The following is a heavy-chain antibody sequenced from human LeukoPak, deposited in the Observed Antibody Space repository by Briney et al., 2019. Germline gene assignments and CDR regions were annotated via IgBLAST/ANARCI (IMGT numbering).Heavy chain of an antibody. D-gene: IGHD3-10*01. CDR1: GGSFSGYY. CDR3: ASVSTGGGPYFDY. CDR2: INHSGST. V-gene: IGHV4-34*01. J-gene: IGHJ4*02. Sequence: SETLSLTCAVYGGSFSGYYWSWIRQPPGKGLEWIGEINHSGSTNYNPSLKSRVTISVDTSRNQFSLKLSSVTAADTAVYYCASVSTGGGPYFDYWGQGTLVTVSS.